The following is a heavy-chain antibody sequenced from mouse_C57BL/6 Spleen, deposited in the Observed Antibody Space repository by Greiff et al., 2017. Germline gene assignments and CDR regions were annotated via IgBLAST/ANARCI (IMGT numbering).Heavy chain of an antibody. CDR1: GYTFTSYW. J-gene: IGHJ2*01. CDR3: AREGPGGYPYYFDY. D-gene: IGHD2-2*01. V-gene: IGHV1-61*01. Sequence: QVHVKQPGAELVRPGSSVKLSCKASGYTFTSYWMDWVKQRPGQGLEWIGNIYPSDSETHYNQKFKDKATLTVDKSSSTAYMQLSSLTSEDSAVYYCAREGPGGYPYYFDYWGQGTTLTVSS. CDR2: IYPSDSET.